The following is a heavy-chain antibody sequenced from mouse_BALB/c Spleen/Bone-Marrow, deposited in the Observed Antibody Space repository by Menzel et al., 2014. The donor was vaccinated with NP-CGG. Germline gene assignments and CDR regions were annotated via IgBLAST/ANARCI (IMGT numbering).Heavy chain of an antibody. V-gene: IGHV1-47*01. D-gene: IGHD2-10*02. Sequence: VQLVESGAELVKPAASVKMSCKAFGYTFTTYPIDWMKQNHGKSLEWIGNFHPYNDDTKYNEKFKGKAKLTVEKSSSTVYLELSRLTSDDSAVYYCARGYGNWYFDVWGAGTTVTVSS. CDR2: FHPYNDDT. J-gene: IGHJ1*01. CDR3: ARGYGNWYFDV. CDR1: GYTFTTYP.